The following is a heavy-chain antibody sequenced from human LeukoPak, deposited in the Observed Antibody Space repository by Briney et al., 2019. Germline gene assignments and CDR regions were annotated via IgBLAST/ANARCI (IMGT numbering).Heavy chain of an antibody. CDR1: GFTFSSYA. CDR3: AKDRRIQLWPRDAFDI. J-gene: IGHJ3*02. CDR2: ISGSGGST. Sequence: GGSLRLSCAASGFTFSSYAMSWVRQAPGKGLEWVSAISGSGGSTYYADSVKGRFTISRDDSKNTLYLQMNSLRAEDTAVYYCAKDRRIQLWPRDAFDIWGQGTMVTVSS. D-gene: IGHD5-18*01. V-gene: IGHV3-23*01.